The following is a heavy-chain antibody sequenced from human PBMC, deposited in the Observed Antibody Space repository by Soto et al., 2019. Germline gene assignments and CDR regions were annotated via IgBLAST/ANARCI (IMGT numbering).Heavy chain of an antibody. J-gene: IGHJ6*02. CDR1: GYTFPSFG. CDR2: ISAYNGNT. D-gene: IGHD2-15*01. CDR3: ARVRGDIVVVVNNYYYYYGMDV. Sequence: QVQLVQCGAEVKKPGASVKVSCRASGYTFPSFGISWVRQAPGQGIEWMGWISAYNGNTNYAQKLQVRVTMTTDTSTSTAYMELRSLRSDDTAVYYCARVRGDIVVVVNNYYYYYGMDVWGQGTTVTVSS. V-gene: IGHV1-18*01.